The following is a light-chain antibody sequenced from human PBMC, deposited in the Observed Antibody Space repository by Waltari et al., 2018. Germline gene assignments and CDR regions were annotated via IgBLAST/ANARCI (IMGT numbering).Light chain of an antibody. CDR1: QSINTW. J-gene: IGKJ1*01. V-gene: IGKV1-5*03. CDR3: QQYHSYST. CDR2: KAS. Sequence: DIQMTQSSSPLSASVGDRITITCRASQSINTWLAWYQQKPGKAPKLLIYKASSLESGVPSRFSGSGSGTEFTLTISSLQPDDFATYYCQQYHSYSTFGQGTKVDI.